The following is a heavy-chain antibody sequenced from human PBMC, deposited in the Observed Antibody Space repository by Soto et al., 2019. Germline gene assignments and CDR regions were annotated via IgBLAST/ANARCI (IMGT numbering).Heavy chain of an antibody. Sequence: QVQLVESGGGVVQPGRSLRLSCAASGFTFSSYGMHWVRQAPGKGLEWVAVISYDGSNKYYADSVKGRFTISRDNSKNTLYLQMNSLRAEDTAVYYCAKNGVATPNYYYYGMDVWGQGTAVTVSS. CDR3: AKNGVATPNYYYYGMDV. V-gene: IGHV3-30*18. J-gene: IGHJ6*02. CDR2: ISYDGSNK. CDR1: GFTFSSYG. D-gene: IGHD5-12*01.